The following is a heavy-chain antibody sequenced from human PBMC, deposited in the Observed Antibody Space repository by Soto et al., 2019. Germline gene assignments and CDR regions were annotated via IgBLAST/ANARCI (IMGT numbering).Heavy chain of an antibody. V-gene: IGHV4-31*03. CDR3: ARGVYGAYLDY. J-gene: IGHJ4*02. CDR1: GDSITSGGYY. CDR2: IYGSGGSGST. Sequence: TLSLTCTVTGDSITSGGYYWSWIRQHPGKGLEWLGYIYGSGGSGSTLYNPSLASRVTLSLDSSQNQFSLTLRSVTTADRALYFCARGVYGAYLDYWGQGIPVTVSS. D-gene: IGHD3-10*01.